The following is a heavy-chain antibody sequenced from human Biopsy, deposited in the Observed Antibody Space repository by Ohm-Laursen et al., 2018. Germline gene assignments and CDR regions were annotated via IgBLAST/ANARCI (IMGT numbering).Heavy chain of an antibody. Sequence: SETLSLACTVSGGSISSDYWSWIRQTPGKGLGWIGYIYYSGSTNYTPSPKSRVTISVDTSKNQFSLRLNSVIAADPAVYYCARATNSTGWPYYYFYGMDVWGQGTTVTVSS. D-gene: IGHD2/OR15-2a*01. CDR2: IYYSGST. CDR3: ARATNSTGWPYYYFYGMDV. CDR1: GGSISSDY. J-gene: IGHJ6*02. V-gene: IGHV4-59*01.